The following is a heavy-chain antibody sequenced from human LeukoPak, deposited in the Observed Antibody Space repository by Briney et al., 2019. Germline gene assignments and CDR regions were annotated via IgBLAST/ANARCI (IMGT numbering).Heavy chain of an antibody. CDR1: GHTFTSYY. CDR3: ARDRDDYGDYGRDYYYYMDV. CDR2: INPSGGST. D-gene: IGHD4-17*01. Sequence: ASVKVSCKASGHTFTSYYMHWVRQAPGQGLEWMGLINPSGGSTSYAQKFQGRVTMTRDTSTSTVYMELSSLRSEDTAVYYCARDRDDYGDYGRDYYYYMDVWGKGTTVTVSS. J-gene: IGHJ6*03. V-gene: IGHV1-46*01.